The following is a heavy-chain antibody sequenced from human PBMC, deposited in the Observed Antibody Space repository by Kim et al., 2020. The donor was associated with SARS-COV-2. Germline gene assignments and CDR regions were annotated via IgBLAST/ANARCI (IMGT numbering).Heavy chain of an antibody. J-gene: IGHJ4*02. D-gene: IGHD3-22*01. V-gene: IGHV1-69*06. CDR1: GGTFSSYA. Sequence: SVKVSCKASGGTFSSYAIFWVRQAPGQGLEWMGGIIPIFGTAIYAQKFQGRVTITADKSTSTAYMELSSLRSEDTAVYYCARAGNRDYYDSSGYPTAIDYWGQGTLVTVSS. CDR2: IIPIFGTA. CDR3: ARAGNRDYYDSSGYPTAIDY.